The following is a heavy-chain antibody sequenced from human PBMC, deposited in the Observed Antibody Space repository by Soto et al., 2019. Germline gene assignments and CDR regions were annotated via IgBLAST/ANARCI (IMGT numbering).Heavy chain of an antibody. D-gene: IGHD6-19*01. CDR2: ISYDGSNN. J-gene: IGHJ4*02. Sequence: QVQLVESGGGVVQPGRSLRLSCAASGFTFSSYAMHWVRQAPGKGLEWVAVISYDGSNNYYADSVKGRFTISRDNSKNTLYLQMNSLRAEDTAVYYCASQGYSSGWYYLDYWGQGTLVTVSS. CDR3: ASQGYSSGWYYLDY. V-gene: IGHV3-30-3*01. CDR1: GFTFSSYA.